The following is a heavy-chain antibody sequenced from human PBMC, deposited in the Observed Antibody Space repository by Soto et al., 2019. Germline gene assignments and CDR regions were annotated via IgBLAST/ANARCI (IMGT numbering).Heavy chain of an antibody. CDR1: GFTFSSYA. CDR2: ISGSGGST. Sequence: GSLRLSCAASGFTFSSYAMSWVRQAPGKGLEWVSAISGSGGSTYYADSVKGRFTISRDDSKNTLYLQMNSLRAEDTAVYYCANTRSTSCYAPLRIWGQGTLVTVSS. J-gene: IGHJ4*02. CDR3: ANTRSTSCYAPLRI. D-gene: IGHD2-2*01. V-gene: IGHV3-23*01.